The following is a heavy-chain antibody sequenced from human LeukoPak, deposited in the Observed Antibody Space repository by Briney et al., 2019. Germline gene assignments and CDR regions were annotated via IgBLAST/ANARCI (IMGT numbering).Heavy chain of an antibody. Sequence: GGSLRLSCAASGFAFSNYWMSWVRQAPGKGLEWVANIKEDGSEKYYVDSVKGRFTISRDNAKNSLYLQMNSLRAEDTAVYYCASGSYGRDYWGQGTLVTVSS. CDR3: ASGSYGRDY. V-gene: IGHV3-7*01. CDR2: IKEDGSEK. J-gene: IGHJ4*02. CDR1: GFAFSNYW. D-gene: IGHD1-26*01.